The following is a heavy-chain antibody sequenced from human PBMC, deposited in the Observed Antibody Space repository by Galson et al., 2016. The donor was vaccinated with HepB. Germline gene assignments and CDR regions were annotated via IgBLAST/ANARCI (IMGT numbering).Heavy chain of an antibody. J-gene: IGHJ4*02. CDR1: GFTFSTYG. CDR2: ISSDGTDQ. CDR3: AKDPADLEWLPYFDY. V-gene: IGHV3-30*18. D-gene: IGHD3-3*01. Sequence: SLRLSCAASGFTFSTYGMDWVRQAPGKGLEWVAFISSDGTDQYYADSVKGRFTISRDNSRNTPYLQMNSLRPEDTAVYYCAKDPADLEWLPYFDYWGQGTLVTVSS.